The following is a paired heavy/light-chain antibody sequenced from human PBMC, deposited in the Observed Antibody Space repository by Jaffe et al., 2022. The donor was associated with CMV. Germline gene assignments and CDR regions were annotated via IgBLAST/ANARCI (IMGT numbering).Heavy chain of an antibody. CDR3: AKMSGAPSGYYSSFEY. J-gene: IGHJ4*02. V-gene: IGHV3-23*01. CDR1: GFTFRSYA. Sequence: EVQLLESGGGLVQPGGSLRLSCGASGFTFRSYAMSWVRQPPGKGLQWVSVISGGEGNTYYADSVKGRFTISRDNSKNTLYLQMDSLRADDTAVYYCAKMSGAPSGYYSSFEYWGQGTLVTVSS. D-gene: IGHD3-22*01. CDR2: ISGGEGNT.
Light chain of an antibody. CDR1: QSISIN. CDR2: GAS. V-gene: IGKV3-15*01. CDR3: QQYNKWPSWT. Sequence: EIVMTQSPATLSVSPGERATLSCRASQSISINLAWYQHKPGQAPRRLIYGASTRVTGIPARFSGSGSGTEFTLTINSLQSEDFAVYYCQQYNKWPSWTFGQGTKVEIK. J-gene: IGKJ1*01.